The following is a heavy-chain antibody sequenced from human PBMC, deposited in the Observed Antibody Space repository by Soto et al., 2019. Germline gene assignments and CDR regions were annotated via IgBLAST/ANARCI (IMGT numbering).Heavy chain of an antibody. J-gene: IGHJ5*02. CDR3: ARQVPRGYSYGWGDWFDP. V-gene: IGHV1-69*12. Sequence: QVQLVQSGAEVKKPGSSVKVSCKASGGTFSSYAISWVRQAPGKGLEWMGGIIPIFGTANYAQKFQGRVTITADESTSTAYMELSSLRSEDTAVYYCARQVPRGYSYGWGDWFDPWGQGTLVTVSS. CDR1: GGTFSSYA. D-gene: IGHD5-18*01. CDR2: IIPIFGTA.